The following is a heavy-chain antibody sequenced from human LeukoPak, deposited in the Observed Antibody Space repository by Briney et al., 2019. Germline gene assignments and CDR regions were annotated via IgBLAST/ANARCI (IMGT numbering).Heavy chain of an antibody. CDR1: GFTFSSYA. D-gene: IGHD5-18*01. CDR2: ISYDGGNK. J-gene: IGHJ4*02. Sequence: GGSLRLSCAASGFTFSSYAMHWVRQAPGKGLERVAVISYDGGNKYYADSVKGRFTISRDNSKNTLYLQMNSLRAEDTAVYFCARDIGGYSYGYSYDYWGQGTLVTVSS. V-gene: IGHV3-30-3*01. CDR3: ARDIGGYSYGYSYDY.